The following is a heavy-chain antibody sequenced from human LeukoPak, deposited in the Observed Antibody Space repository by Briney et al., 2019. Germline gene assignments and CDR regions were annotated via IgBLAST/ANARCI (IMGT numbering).Heavy chain of an antibody. V-gene: IGHV3-64*02. J-gene: IGHJ6*02. CDR2: ISSNGGST. D-gene: IGHD3-3*01. Sequence: GGSLRLSCAASGFTFSNYAMHWVRQAPGEGLEYVSAISSNGGSTYYADSVKGRFTISRDNSKNTLFLQMGSLRVEDMAVYYCAGGLRVYYYYGMDVWGQGTTVTVSS. CDR1: GFTFSNYA. CDR3: AGGLRVYYYYGMDV.